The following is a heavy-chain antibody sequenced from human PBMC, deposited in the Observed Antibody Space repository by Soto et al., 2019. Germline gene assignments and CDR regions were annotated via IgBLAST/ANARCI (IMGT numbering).Heavy chain of an antibody. CDR2: ISAYNGNT. J-gene: IGHJ6*02. D-gene: IGHD2-2*01. Sequence: ASVKVSCKASGYTFTSYGISWVRQAPGQGLEWMGWISAYNGNTNYAQKLQGKFTMTTDMSTSTAYMELSSLRSEDTAVYYCAAGGADIVVVPAAPGGYYYGMDVWGQGTTVTVSS. V-gene: IGHV1-18*01. CDR1: GYTFTSYG. CDR3: AAGGADIVVVPAAPGGYYYGMDV.